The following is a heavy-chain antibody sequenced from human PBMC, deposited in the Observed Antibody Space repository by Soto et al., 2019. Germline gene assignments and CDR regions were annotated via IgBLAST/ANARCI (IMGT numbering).Heavy chain of an antibody. V-gene: IGHV3-48*02. CDR3: ARSVEGHFDY. J-gene: IGHJ4*02. D-gene: IGHD6-19*01. CDR1: GFKFSIYS. CDR2: ITSDTKTI. Sequence: EVQLLEPGGALVQPGGSRRLSFAASGFKFSIYSMNWVRQAPGKGLEWSAYITSDTKTIKYADSVKGRFTISRDNAKNSVYLQMNSLSDEDTAVYYCARSVEGHFDYWGQGTVVTVSS.